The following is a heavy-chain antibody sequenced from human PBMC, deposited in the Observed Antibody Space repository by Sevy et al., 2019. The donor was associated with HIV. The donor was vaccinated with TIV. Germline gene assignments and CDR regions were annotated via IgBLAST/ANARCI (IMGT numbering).Heavy chain of an antibody. V-gene: IGHV3-30*04. CDR1: GFTFINHA. J-gene: IGHJ6*02. CDR3: ARDLNSGYANYYYYGMDV. CDR2: ISYDGSNK. D-gene: IGHD5-12*01. Sequence: GGSLRLSCAASGFTFINHAMHWVRQAPGKGLEWVTVISYDGSNKYYADSVKGRFTISRDTSKSTGYLQMDSLRAEDTAVYYCARDLNSGYANYYYYGMDVWGQGTTVTVSS.